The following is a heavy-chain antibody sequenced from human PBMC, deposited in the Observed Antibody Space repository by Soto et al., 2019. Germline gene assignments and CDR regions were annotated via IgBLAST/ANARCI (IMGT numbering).Heavy chain of an antibody. Sequence: QVQLVESGGGMVQPGTSLRLSCAASGFTFNSLSLHWVRQRPDKGLEWVAVISHDGRVTFYADFVKGRFTVSRDNSKNTNYLQVNSMRAEATAVYYCAREHYGASQYFDYWGQGTLVTVSS. D-gene: IGHD2-21*01. CDR1: GFTFNSLS. V-gene: IGHV3-30*04. J-gene: IGHJ4*02. CDR2: ISHDGRVT. CDR3: AREHYGASQYFDY.